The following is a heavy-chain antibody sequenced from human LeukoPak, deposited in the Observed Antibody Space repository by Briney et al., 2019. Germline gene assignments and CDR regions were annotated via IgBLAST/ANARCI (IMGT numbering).Heavy chain of an antibody. V-gene: IGHV1-46*01. D-gene: IGHD2-15*01. CDR1: GYTFTSYY. J-gene: IGHJ6*02. CDR3: ARVSGYCSGGSCYGLPSHGMDV. Sequence: ASVKVSCKASGYTFTSYYMNWVRQAPGQGLEWMGIINPSGGSTSYAQKFQGRVTMTRDTSTSTVYTELRSLRSEDTAVYYCARVSGYCSGGSCYGLPSHGMDVWGQGTTATVSS. CDR2: INPSGGST.